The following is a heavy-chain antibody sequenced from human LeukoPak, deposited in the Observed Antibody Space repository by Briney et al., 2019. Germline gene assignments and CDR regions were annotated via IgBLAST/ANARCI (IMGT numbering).Heavy chain of an antibody. CDR1: GFTFSSYW. CDR3: AKEVEGYYFDY. V-gene: IGHV3-7*03. J-gene: IGHJ4*02. Sequence: GGSLRLSCAASGFTFSSYWMSWVRQAPGKGLEWVANIKQDGSEKYYVDSVKGRFTISRDNAKNSLYLQMNSLRAEDTAVYYCAKEVEGYYFDYWGQGTLVTVSS. CDR2: IKQDGSEK.